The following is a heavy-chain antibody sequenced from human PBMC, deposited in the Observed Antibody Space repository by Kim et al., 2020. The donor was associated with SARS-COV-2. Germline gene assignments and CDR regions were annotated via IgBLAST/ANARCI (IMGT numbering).Heavy chain of an antibody. V-gene: IGHV4-59*01. CDR1: GGSISSYY. CDR2: IYYSGIT. Sequence: SETLSLTCSVSGGSISSYYWSWIRQPPGEGLEWIGYIYYSGITKYNPSLKSRVTISVDTSKNQFSLKLSSVTAADTAVYYCARGDCSGGSCYPEYFHHWG. D-gene: IGHD2-15*01. J-gene: IGHJ1*01. CDR3: ARGDCSGGSCYPEYFHH.